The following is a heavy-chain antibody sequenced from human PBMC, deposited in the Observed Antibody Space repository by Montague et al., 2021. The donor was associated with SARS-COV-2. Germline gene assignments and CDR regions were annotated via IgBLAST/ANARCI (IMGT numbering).Heavy chain of an antibody. CDR2: IFNSGST. V-gene: IGHV4-59*01. CDR1: GGSISSYY. J-gene: IGHJ4*02. CDR3: VRVGVSNWYSFFDY. Sequence: SETLSLTCTVSGGSISSYYWGWIRQPPGKGLEWIGYIFNSGSTNYNPSPKSRVTISVDTSKNQLSLRLRSVTAADTAVYYCVRVGVSNWYSFFDYWGQGTLVTVSS. D-gene: IGHD6-13*01.